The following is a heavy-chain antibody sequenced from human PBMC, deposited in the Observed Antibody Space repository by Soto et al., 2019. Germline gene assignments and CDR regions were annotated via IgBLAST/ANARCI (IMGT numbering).Heavy chain of an antibody. CDR2: IWYDGSNK. J-gene: IGHJ4*02. CDR1: GFTFSSYG. D-gene: IGHD3-22*01. V-gene: IGHV3-33*01. CDR3: ARDRDYYDSSGYYYEPVPFDY. Sequence: GGSLRLSCAASGFTFSSYGMHWVRQAPGKGLEWVAVIWYDGSNKYYADSVKGRFTISRDNSKNTLYLQMNSLRAEDTAVYYCARDRDYYDSSGYYYEPVPFDYWGQGT.